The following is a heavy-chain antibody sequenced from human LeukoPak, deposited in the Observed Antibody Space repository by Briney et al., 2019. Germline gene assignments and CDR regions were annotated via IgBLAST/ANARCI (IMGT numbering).Heavy chain of an antibody. CDR1: GFTFSSYG. Sequence: GRSLRLSCAASGFTFSSYGMHWVRQAPGKGLEWVAVIWYDGSNKYYADSVKGRFTISRDNSKNTLYLQMNSLRAEDTAVYYCAKDISTAPRGFDYWGQGTLVTVSS. V-gene: IGHV3-33*06. D-gene: IGHD1-14*01. J-gene: IGHJ4*02. CDR3: AKDISTAPRGFDY. CDR2: IWYDGSNK.